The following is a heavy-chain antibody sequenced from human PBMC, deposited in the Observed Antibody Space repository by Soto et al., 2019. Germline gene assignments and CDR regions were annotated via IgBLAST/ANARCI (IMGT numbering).Heavy chain of an antibody. D-gene: IGHD6-13*01. CDR2: IYYSGST. V-gene: IGHV4-59*01. J-gene: IGHJ4*02. Sequence: SETLYLTCAVQGGSSSSYYWSWNRQPPGKGLEWIGYIYYSGSTNYNPSLKSRVTISVDTSKNQFSLKLSSVTAADTAVYYCARSSGGSSSWYPLIGQVDYWGQGTLVTVS. CDR1: GGSSSSYY. CDR3: ARSSGGSSSWYPLIGQVDY.